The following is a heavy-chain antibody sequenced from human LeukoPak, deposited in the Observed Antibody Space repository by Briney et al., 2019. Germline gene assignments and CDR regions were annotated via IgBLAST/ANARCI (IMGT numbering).Heavy chain of an antibody. J-gene: IGHJ5*01. D-gene: IGHD2-15*01. CDR1: GGSISSTTHY. V-gene: IGHV4-39*01. CDR3: ARHPKGYFSRFDS. Sequence: SETLSLTCTVSGGSISSTTHYWGWICQPPGKGLEWIGSIYYSGNTDYNPSLKSRVTISVDTSKNQFSLKLNSVTAADTAVYYCARHPKGYFSRFDSWGQGTLVTVSS. CDR2: IYYSGNT.